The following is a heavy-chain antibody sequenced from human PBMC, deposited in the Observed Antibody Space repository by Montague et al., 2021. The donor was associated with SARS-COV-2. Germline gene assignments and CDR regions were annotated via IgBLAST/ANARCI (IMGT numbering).Heavy chain of an antibody. CDR2: INYSGST. J-gene: IGHJ5*02. V-gene: IGHV4-39*01. CDR1: GGSISSSSYY. D-gene: IGHD3-10*01. CDR3: ASSPFLWFGTALGNWFDP. Sequence: SETLSLTCTVSGGSISSSSYYWGWIRQPPGQGLEWIGSINYSGSTYYNPSLKSRVTISVDTTKNQFSLKLSSVTAADTAVYYCASSPFLWFGTALGNWFDPWGQGTLVTVSS.